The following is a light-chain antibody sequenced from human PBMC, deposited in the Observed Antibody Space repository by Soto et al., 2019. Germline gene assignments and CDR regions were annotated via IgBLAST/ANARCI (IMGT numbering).Light chain of an antibody. CDR2: GAS. J-gene: IGKJ4*01. CDR3: QHYNEWPLT. CDR1: QSVSSN. Sequence: EIVMTQSPATLSVSPGERATLSCRASQSVSSNLAWYQQKPGQAPRLLIYGASTRATGIPARFSGSGSGTEFTLTISSLQSEDFAVYYCQHYNEWPLTFGGGTKVDIK. V-gene: IGKV3-15*01.